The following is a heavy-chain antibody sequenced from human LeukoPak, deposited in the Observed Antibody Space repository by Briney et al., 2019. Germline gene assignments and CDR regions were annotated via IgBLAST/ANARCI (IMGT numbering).Heavy chain of an antibody. CDR3: AREGSSWFYYYGMDV. CDR2: ISAYNGNT. Sequence: AASVKVSCKASGYTFTGYYMHWVRQAPGQGLEWMGWISAYNGNTNYAQKLQGRVTMTTDTSTSTAYMELRSLRSDDTAVYYCAREGSSWFYYYGMDVWGQGTTVTVSS. V-gene: IGHV1-18*04. J-gene: IGHJ6*02. D-gene: IGHD6-13*01. CDR1: GYTFTGYY.